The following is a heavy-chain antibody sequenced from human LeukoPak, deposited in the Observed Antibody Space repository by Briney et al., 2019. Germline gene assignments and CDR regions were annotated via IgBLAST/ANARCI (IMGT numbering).Heavy chain of an antibody. D-gene: IGHD2-2*01. V-gene: IGHV4-34*01. J-gene: IGHJ6*03. CDR1: GGSFSGYY. CDR3: ARVGRVVQAVLYYYYYYYMDV. CDR2: INHSVST. Sequence: SETLSLTSAVYGGSFSGYYWSWIREPPGTGLEWIGEINHSVSTNYNPSLRSRVTISVDTSKNQISRNLSSVTSSATPVYYCARVGRVVQAVLYYYYYYYMDVWGKGTTVTVSS.